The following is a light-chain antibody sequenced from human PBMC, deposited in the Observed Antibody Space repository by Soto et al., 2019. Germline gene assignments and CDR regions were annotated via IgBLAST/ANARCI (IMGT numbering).Light chain of an antibody. J-gene: IGKJ1*01. Sequence: TQSPGTLSLSPGERATLSCRASQSVSRNYLAWYQQKPGQAPRLLIYGASSRAAGTPDRFTGSGSGTDFTLSIDRLEPEDFAVYHCQQYGSSPWTFSQGTKVDIK. V-gene: IGKV3-20*01. CDR2: GAS. CDR3: QQYGSSPWT. CDR1: QSVSRNY.